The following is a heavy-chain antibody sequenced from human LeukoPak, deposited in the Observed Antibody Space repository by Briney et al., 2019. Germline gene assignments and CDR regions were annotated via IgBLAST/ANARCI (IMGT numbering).Heavy chain of an antibody. Sequence: ASVKVSCKVSGYTVIDLSIHWGRQAPGKGLEWMAAFDPEDGERFYAQKFQGRVTLTEDTSTDTAYMELSSLRSEDTAVYYCATLIAAADHNWFDPWGRGTLVTVSS. CDR3: ATLIAAADHNWFDP. D-gene: IGHD6-13*01. CDR1: GYTVIDLS. V-gene: IGHV1-24*01. CDR2: FDPEDGER. J-gene: IGHJ5*02.